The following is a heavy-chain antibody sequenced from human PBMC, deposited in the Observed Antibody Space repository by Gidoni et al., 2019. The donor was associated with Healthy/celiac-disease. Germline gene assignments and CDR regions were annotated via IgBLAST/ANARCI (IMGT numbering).Heavy chain of an antibody. CDR2: ISYDGSNK. CDR1: GFTFSSYG. V-gene: IGHV3-30*18. Sequence: QVQLVESGGGVVQPGRSLRLSCAASGFTFSSYGMHWVRQAPGKGLEWVAVISYDGSNKYYADSVKGRFTISRDNSKNTLYLQMNSLRAEDTAVYYCAKDPYDFWSGYYTGYFQHWGQGTLVTVSS. J-gene: IGHJ1*01. CDR3: AKDPYDFWSGYYTGYFQH. D-gene: IGHD3-3*01.